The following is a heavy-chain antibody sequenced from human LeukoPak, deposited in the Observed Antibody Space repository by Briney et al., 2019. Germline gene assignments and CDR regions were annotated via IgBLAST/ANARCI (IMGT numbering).Heavy chain of an antibody. Sequence: PGGSLRLSCAASGFTFSSYSMNWVRQAPGKGLEWVSSISSSSSYIYYADSVKGRFTISRDNAKNSLYLQMSSLRAEDTAVYYCASENSSGWSPSSWFDPWGQGTLVTVSS. CDR1: GFTFSSYS. CDR2: ISSSSSYI. V-gene: IGHV3-21*01. CDR3: ASENSSGWSPSSWFDP. J-gene: IGHJ5*02. D-gene: IGHD6-19*01.